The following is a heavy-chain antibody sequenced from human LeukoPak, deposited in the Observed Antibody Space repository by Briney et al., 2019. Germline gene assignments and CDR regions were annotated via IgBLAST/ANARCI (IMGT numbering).Heavy chain of an antibody. CDR2: IYYRGST. CDR1: GYSISTGYY. D-gene: IGHD3-3*01. V-gene: IGHV4-38-2*01. Sequence: PAETLSLTCAVSGYSISTGYYWGWIRQPPGKGLEWIGSIYYRGSTYYSPSLKSRLTISVDTSKNQFSLKLSPVTAADTAVYYCAKGFWSGYHPDYWGQGTLVTVSS. J-gene: IGHJ4*02. CDR3: AKGFWSGYHPDY.